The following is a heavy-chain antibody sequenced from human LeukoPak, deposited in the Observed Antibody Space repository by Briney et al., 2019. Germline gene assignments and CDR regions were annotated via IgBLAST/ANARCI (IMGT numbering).Heavy chain of an antibody. J-gene: IGHJ5*02. V-gene: IGHV5-51*01. Sequence: KGGESLKISCKGSGYSFTSYWIGWVRQMPGKGLEWMGIIYPGDSDTRYSPSFQGQVTISADKSISTAYLQWSSLKASDTAMYYCARLRYYDFWSGYPIDPWGQGTLVTVSS. CDR3: ARLRYYDFWSGYPIDP. CDR1: GYSFTSYW. CDR2: IYPGDSDT. D-gene: IGHD3-3*01.